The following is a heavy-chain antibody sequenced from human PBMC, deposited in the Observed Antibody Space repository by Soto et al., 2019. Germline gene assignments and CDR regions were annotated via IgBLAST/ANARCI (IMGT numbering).Heavy chain of an antibody. J-gene: IGHJ6*03. CDR2: IYYSGST. Sequence: SETLSLTCTVSGGSISSSSYYWGWIRQPPGKGLEWIASIYYSGSTYYNPSLKSRVTISVDTSKNQFSLKLSSVTAADTAVYFCARLSSSSRPHPYSMHVRGTGTTVTVSS. CDR1: GGSISSSSYY. CDR3: ARLSSSSRPHPYSMHV. V-gene: IGHV4-39*01. D-gene: IGHD6-13*01.